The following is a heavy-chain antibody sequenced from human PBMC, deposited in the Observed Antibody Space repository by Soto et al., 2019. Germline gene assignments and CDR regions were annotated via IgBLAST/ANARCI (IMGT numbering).Heavy chain of an antibody. CDR3: ARVHGNSYALFDY. Sequence: ASVKVSCKASGYTFTSYGISWVRQAPGQGLEWLGWISPYDDNTKYAQILQGRVSMTTDTSSNTAYMELRSLRSDDTAVYYCARVHGNSYALFDYWGQGTLVTVSS. J-gene: IGHJ4*02. CDR2: ISPYDDNT. V-gene: IGHV1-18*01. D-gene: IGHD5-18*01. CDR1: GYTFTSYG.